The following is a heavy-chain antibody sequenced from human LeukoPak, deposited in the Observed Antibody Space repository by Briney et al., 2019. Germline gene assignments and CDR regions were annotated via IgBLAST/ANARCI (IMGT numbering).Heavy chain of an antibody. CDR3: AREASGGYFDY. J-gene: IGHJ4*02. V-gene: IGHV1-46*01. CDR2: INPTGDST. Sequence: GASVKVSCKPSGYTFSSYYMLWVRQAPGHGLEGVGLINPTGDSTNYAQNVRARVTMTRDTSTSTVYMDLSSLRSEDTVVYYGAREASGGYFDYWGQGTLVTVSS. CDR1: GYTFSSYY. D-gene: IGHD4-23*01.